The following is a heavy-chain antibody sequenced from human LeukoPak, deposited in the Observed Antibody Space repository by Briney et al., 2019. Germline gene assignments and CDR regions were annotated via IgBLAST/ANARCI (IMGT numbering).Heavy chain of an antibody. J-gene: IGHJ4*02. V-gene: IGHV3-7*01. CDR2: IKQDGSEK. Sequence: PGRSLRLSCAASGFTFSSYWMSWVRQAPGKGLEWVANIKQDGSEKYNVDSVKGRFTISRDNAKNSLYLQMNSLRAEDTAVYYCARDSVHGYYDSSGYSTLFDYWGQGTLVTVSS. D-gene: IGHD3-22*01. CDR3: ARDSVHGYYDSSGYSTLFDY. CDR1: GFTFSSYW.